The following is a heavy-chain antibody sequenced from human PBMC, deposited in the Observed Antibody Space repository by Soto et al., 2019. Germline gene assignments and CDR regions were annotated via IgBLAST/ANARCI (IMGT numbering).Heavy chain of an antibody. J-gene: IGHJ4*02. CDR2: VNSDGSIT. V-gene: IGHV3-74*01. Sequence: DLEESGGGLVQPGGSLRLSCAASGFTFDSYWMYWVRQAPGKGLVWVSRVNSDGSITTYADSVKGRFTISRDNAKNKLSLQMNSLRVEDTAVYDCATSKGAVVISPYFFDYWGQGALVTVSS. CDR3: ATSKGAVVISPYFFDY. D-gene: IGHD2-21*01. CDR1: GFTFDSYW.